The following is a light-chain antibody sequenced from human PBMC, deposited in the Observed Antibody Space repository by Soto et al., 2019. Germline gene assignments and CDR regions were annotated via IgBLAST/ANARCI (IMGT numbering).Light chain of an antibody. CDR1: KGISSY. V-gene: IGKV1-9*01. CDR3: QQLNSYPQNT. Sequence: DIQLTQSQSFLSASVGDRVTITCRASKGISSYLAWYQQKPGKAPKLLIYAASTLQSGVPSRFSGSGSGTEFTLTISSLQPEDFATYYCQQLNSYPQNTFGQGTKLEIK. J-gene: IGKJ2*01. CDR2: AAS.